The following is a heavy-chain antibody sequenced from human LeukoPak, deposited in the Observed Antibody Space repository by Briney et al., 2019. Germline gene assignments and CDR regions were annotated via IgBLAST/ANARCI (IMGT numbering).Heavy chain of an antibody. D-gene: IGHD6-19*01. CDR3: ARDRGWFHFDY. CDR1: GFAFGSYW. J-gene: IGHJ4*02. V-gene: IGHV3-7*03. CDR2: IKVVGSEK. Sequence: QPGGSLRLSCAASGFAFGSYWMSWVRQAPGKGLEWVATIKVVGSEKNYVDSVKGRFTISRDNAKNSLYLQMNSLRAEDTAVYYCARDRGWFHFDYWGRGILVTVSS.